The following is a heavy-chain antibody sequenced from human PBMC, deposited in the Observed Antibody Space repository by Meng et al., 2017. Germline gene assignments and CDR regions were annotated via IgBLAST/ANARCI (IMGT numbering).Heavy chain of an antibody. V-gene: IGHV4-34*01. CDR2: INHSGST. CDR1: GGSFSDYY. J-gene: IGHJ4*02. CDR3: ARGDYDGLAY. D-gene: IGHD4-17*01. Sequence: QVQLQQWGSGLLKPSWTLSLTCAVYGGSFSDYYWSWIRQPPGKGLEWIGEINHSGSTNYNPSLKSRVTISVDTSKNQFSLKVTSVTAADTAVYYCARGDYDGLAYWGQGTLVTVSS.